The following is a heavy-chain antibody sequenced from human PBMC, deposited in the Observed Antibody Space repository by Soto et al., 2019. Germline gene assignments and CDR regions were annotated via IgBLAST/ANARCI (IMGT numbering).Heavy chain of an antibody. D-gene: IGHD2-15*01. CDR2: ISDSGST. Sequence: GGSLRLSCAASGFTFSSYAMSWVRQAPEKGLEWVSTISDSGSTYYADSVKGRFTISRDISKNTLYVQMSSLRAEDTAVYYCAKGGEGYCSGTSCLYHMDAWGKGTTVTSP. CDR1: GFTFSSYA. V-gene: IGHV3-23*01. J-gene: IGHJ6*03. CDR3: AKGGEGYCSGTSCLYHMDA.